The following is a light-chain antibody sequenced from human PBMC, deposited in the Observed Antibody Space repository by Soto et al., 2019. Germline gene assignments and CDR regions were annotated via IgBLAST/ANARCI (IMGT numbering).Light chain of an antibody. V-gene: IGLV1-40*01. J-gene: IGLJ1*01. Sequence: QSVLTQPPSVSGAPGQRVTISCTGSSSNIGAGYDVHWYQQLPGRAPRLLIYANNNRPSGVPDRFSGSRSGTSASLAITGLQAEDEVDYSCQSYDSSLSGFYVFGTGTKLTVL. CDR3: QSYDSSLSGFYV. CDR2: ANN. CDR1: SSNIGAGYD.